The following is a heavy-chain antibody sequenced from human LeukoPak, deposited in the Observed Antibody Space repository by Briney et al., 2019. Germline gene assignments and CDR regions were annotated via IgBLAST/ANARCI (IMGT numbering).Heavy chain of an antibody. Sequence: SETLSFNCAGYGGTYNNYLWSRNRQPPGKGLEWIGAINRSGGTNYNPSLKSRLTISVDTPKNQFSLKLSSVTAADTAVYYCARGGYISDPSAHETDKYWGQGTLVTVSS. CDR1: GGTYNNYL. V-gene: IGHV4-34*01. CDR2: INRSGGT. CDR3: ARGGYISDPSAHETDKY. D-gene: IGHD6-13*01. J-gene: IGHJ4*02.